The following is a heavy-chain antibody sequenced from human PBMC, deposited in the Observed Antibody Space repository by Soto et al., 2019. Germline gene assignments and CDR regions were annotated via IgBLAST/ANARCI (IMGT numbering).Heavy chain of an antibody. J-gene: IGHJ1*01. Sequence: EVQLLESGGGLVQPGGSLRLSCAASGFTFSSYAMSWVRQAPGKGLEWVSAISGSGGSTYYADSVKGRFTISRDNSKNTLYLQMNSLRAEDTAVYYCAKDTGYSSSWYIGYFQHWGQGTLVTVSS. CDR1: GFTFSSYA. D-gene: IGHD6-13*01. V-gene: IGHV3-23*01. CDR3: AKDTGYSSSWYIGYFQH. CDR2: ISGSGGST.